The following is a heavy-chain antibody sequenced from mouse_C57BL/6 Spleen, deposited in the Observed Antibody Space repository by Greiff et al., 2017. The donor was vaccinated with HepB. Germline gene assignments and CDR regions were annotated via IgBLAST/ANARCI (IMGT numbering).Heavy chain of an antibody. CDR2: IDPSDSYT. Sequence: QVQLKQPGAELVKPGASVKLSCKASGYTFTSYWMQWVKQRPGQGLEWIGEIDPSDSYTNYNQKFKGKATLTVDTSSSTAYMQLSSLTSEDSAVYYCATFTTVVAGDWYFDVWGTGTTVTVSS. CDR3: ATFTTVVAGDWYFDV. CDR1: GYTFTSYW. J-gene: IGHJ1*03. V-gene: IGHV1-50*01. D-gene: IGHD1-1*01.